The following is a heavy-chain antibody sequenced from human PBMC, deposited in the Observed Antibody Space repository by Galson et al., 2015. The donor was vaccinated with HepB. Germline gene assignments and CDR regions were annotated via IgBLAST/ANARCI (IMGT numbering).Heavy chain of an antibody. CDR3: TRTRRQGFCGGDYCYSP. Sequence: QSGAEVKKPGESLKISCKGFGFSFSTYWIAGVREMPGKGLEWMGIIYPGASDTRYSPSFQGQATISADKSTNTAYLQWSSLKASDTAVYYCTRTRRQGFCGGDYCYSPWGQGTLVTVSS. D-gene: IGHD2-21*01. J-gene: IGHJ4*02. CDR2: IYPGASDT. CDR1: GFSFSTYW. V-gene: IGHV5-51*03.